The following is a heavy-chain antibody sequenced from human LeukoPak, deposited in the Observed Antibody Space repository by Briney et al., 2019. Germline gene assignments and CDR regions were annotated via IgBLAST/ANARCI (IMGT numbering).Heavy chain of an antibody. V-gene: IGHV4-30-2*01. CDR3: ARGIAARPFDY. J-gene: IGHJ4*02. CDR2: IYHSGST. CDR1: GGSISSGGYS. Sequence: TSQTLSLTCAVSGGSISSGGYSWSWIRQPPGKGLEWIGYIYHSGSTYYNPSLKSRVTISVDTSKNQFSLKLSSVTAADTAVYYCARGIAARPFDYWGQGTLVTVSS. D-gene: IGHD6-6*01.